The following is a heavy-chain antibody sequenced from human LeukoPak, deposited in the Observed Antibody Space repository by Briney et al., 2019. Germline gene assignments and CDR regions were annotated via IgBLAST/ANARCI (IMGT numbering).Heavy chain of an antibody. CDR1: VFTFSGYA. D-gene: IGHD3-22*01. J-gene: IGHJ4*02. CDR2: TSRSGEIT. Sequence: PGGSLRLSYAASVFTFSGYAMSWVRQATGKGLEWVSSTSRSGEITFYADSVKGRFTISRDNSKSTLYLQMNSLRAEDTAVYYCAKDRPNYYGSDGLYYRRSGDYWGQGTLVTVSS. V-gene: IGHV3-23*01. CDR3: AKDRPNYYGSDGLYYRRSGDY.